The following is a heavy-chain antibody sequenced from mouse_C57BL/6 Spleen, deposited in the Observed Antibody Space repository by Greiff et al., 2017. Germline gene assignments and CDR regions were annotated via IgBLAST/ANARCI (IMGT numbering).Heavy chain of an antibody. CDR3: ARRGILRAWFAY. D-gene: IGHD1-1*01. V-gene: IGHV2-2*01. CDR2: IWSGGST. J-gene: IGHJ3*01. Sequence: VQLQESGPGLVQPSQSLSITCTVSGFSLTSYGVHWVRQSPGKGLEWLGVIWSGGSTDYNAAFISRLSISKDKSKSQVFIKMNSLQADDTAIYCGARRGILRAWFAYWGQGTLVTVSA. CDR1: GFSLTSYG.